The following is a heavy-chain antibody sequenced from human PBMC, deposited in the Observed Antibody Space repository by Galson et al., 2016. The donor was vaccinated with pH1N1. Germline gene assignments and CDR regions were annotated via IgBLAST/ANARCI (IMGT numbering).Heavy chain of an antibody. V-gene: IGHV4-31*03. Sequence: TLSLTCTVSGGSITSGGNYWSWIRQHPGQGLEWLGYIYNSGSAYLNPSLKSRLTISLDTSKSQVSLQLRSVTGADTAVDFCAHGDHEVGGYHGMDVWGQGTTVIVS. CDR2: IYNSGSA. CDR3: AHGDHEVGGYHGMDV. D-gene: IGHD4-17*01. CDR1: GGSITSGGNY. J-gene: IGHJ6*02.